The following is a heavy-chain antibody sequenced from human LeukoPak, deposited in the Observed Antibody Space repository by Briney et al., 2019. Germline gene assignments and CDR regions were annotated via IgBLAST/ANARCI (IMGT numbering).Heavy chain of an antibody. J-gene: IGHJ6*03. D-gene: IGHD3-16*01. CDR2: ISSSSRYI. Sequence: GGSLRLSCAASGFTFSSYSMNWVRQAPGKGLEWVSSISSSSRYIYYADSVKGRFNISRDNAKNSLYLQMNSLRAEDTAVYYCARDNYDYVWDMDVWGKGTTVTVSS. CDR3: ARDNYDYVWDMDV. CDR1: GFTFSSYS. V-gene: IGHV3-21*01.